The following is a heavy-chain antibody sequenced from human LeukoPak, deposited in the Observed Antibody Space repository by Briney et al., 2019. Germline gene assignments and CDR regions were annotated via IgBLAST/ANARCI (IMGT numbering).Heavy chain of an antibody. J-gene: IGHJ6*03. Sequence: KPSETLSLTCTVSGGSISSSSYYWGWIRQPPGKGLEWIGSIYYSGSTYYNPSLKSRVTISVDMSKNQFSLKLSSVTAADTAVYYCARVRDSSGYAYYYYYYMDVWGKGTTVTVSS. CDR2: IYYSGST. CDR3: ARVRDSSGYAYYYYYYMDV. CDR1: GGSISSSSYY. V-gene: IGHV4-39*07. D-gene: IGHD3-22*01.